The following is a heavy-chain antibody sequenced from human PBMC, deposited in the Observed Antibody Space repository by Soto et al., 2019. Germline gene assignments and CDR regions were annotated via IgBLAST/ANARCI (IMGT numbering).Heavy chain of an antibody. J-gene: IGHJ4*02. CDR2: VYYSGST. CDR3: ARLGGYYQAFDH. D-gene: IGHD3-3*01. Sequence: SETLSLTCTVAGGSIRSYYLSWIRQPPGKGLEWIGYVYYSGSTKYNPSLKSRVTISVDSSKNQFSLKLDSVTAADTAVYYCARLGGYYQAFDHWGQGTLVTVSS. CDR1: GGSIRSYY. V-gene: IGHV4-59*08.